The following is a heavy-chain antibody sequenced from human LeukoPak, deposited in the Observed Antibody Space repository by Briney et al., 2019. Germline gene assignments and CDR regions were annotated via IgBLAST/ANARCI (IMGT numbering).Heavy chain of an antibody. Sequence: GALVKVSCKASGYTFTGYHMHWVRQAAGQGLEWMGRINPNSGDTNYAQKFQGRVTMTRDTSISTAYMKLSRLRSDDTAVYYCARGGLYCSGGSCYGSNWFDPWGQGTLVTVSS. CDR1: GYTFTGYH. D-gene: IGHD2-15*01. CDR3: ARGGLYCSGGSCYGSNWFDP. J-gene: IGHJ5*02. V-gene: IGHV1-2*06. CDR2: INPNSGDT.